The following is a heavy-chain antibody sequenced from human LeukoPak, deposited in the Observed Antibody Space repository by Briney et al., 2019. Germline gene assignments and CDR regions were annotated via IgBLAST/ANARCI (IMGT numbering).Heavy chain of an antibody. V-gene: IGHV4-61*02. CDR3: VRPNPFGAFDI. CDR1: GGSISSGSYY. CDR2: IYTSGST. Sequence: SQTLSLTCTVSGGSISSGSYYWSWIRQPAGKGLEWIGRIYTSGSTNYNPSLKSRVTISVDTSKNQFSLKLSSVTAADTAVYYCVRPNPFGAFDIWGQGTMVTVSS. J-gene: IGHJ3*02. D-gene: IGHD2/OR15-2a*01.